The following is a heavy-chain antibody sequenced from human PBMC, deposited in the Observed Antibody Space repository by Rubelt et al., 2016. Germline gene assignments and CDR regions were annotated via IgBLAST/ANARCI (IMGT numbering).Heavy chain of an antibody. CDR2: ISYDGSNK. D-gene: IGHD1-26*01. J-gene: IGHJ4*02. Sequence: GGVAVISYDGSNKYYADSVKGRFTISRDNSKNTLYLQMNSLRAEDTAVYYCARSKQGPWYSGSYSFWGQGTRVTVSS. CDR3: ARSKQGPWYSGSYSF. V-gene: IGHV3-30*01.